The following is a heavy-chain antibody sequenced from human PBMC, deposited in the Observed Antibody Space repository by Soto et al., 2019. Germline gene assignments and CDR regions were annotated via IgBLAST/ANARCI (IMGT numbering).Heavy chain of an antibody. J-gene: IGHJ3*02. V-gene: IGHV3-74*01. D-gene: IGHD3-10*01. CDR3: AREEETYYYGSGSYYI. CDR2: INSDGSST. CDR1: GFTFSSYW. Sequence: GGSLRLSCAASGFTFSSYWMHWVRQAPGKGLVWVSRINSDGSSTSYADSVKGRFTISRDNAKNTLYLQMNSLRAEDTAVYYCAREEETYYYGSGSYYIWGQGTMVTVSS.